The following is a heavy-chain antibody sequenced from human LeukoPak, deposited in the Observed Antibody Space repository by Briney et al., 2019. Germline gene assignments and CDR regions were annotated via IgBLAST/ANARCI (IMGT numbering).Heavy chain of an antibody. J-gene: IGHJ4*02. CDR2: ISAYNGDT. CDR1: GDTLTNYG. V-gene: IGHV1-18*01. CDR3: ASRQGQNYFEN. Sequence: AASVKVSCKASGDTLTNYGITWVRQAPGQGLEWMGWISAYNGDTIYAQKLQGRVTMATDTSTSTAYMELRSLRSDDTAVYYCASRQGQNYFENWGQGTLVTVSS.